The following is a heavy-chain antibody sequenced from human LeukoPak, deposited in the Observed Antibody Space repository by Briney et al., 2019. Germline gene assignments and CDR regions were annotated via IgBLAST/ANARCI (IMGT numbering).Heavy chain of an antibody. CDR2: IWHDESNK. J-gene: IGHJ3*02. V-gene: IGHV3-33*01. D-gene: IGHD2-2*01. CDR3: ARDREWCSRTSGSLDVFDI. CDR1: GFTFSNYG. Sequence: GGSLRLSCTASGFTFSNYGMHWVRQAPGKGLEWVAVIWHDESNKYYADSVEGRFTISRDNPKNTLYLQMNSLRAEDTAVYYCARDREWCSRTSGSLDVFDIWGQGTMVTVSS.